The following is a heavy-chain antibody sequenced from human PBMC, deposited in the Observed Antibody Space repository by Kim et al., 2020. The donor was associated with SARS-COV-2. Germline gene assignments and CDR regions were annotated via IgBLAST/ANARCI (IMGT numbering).Heavy chain of an antibody. V-gene: IGHV4-34*01. CDR1: GGSFSGYY. CDR2: INHSGST. D-gene: IGHD3-22*01. Sequence: SETLSLTCAVYGGSFSGYYWSWIRQPPGKGLEWIGEINHSGSTNYNPSLKSRVTISVDTSKNQFSLKLSSVTAADTAVYYCAYDSSGYYWDYWGQGTLVTVSS. J-gene: IGHJ4*02. CDR3: AYDSSGYYWDY.